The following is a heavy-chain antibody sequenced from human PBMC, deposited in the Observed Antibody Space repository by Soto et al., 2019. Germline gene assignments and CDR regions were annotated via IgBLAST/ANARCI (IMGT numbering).Heavy chain of an antibody. CDR3: ARWNGFGDS. J-gene: IGHJ4*02. V-gene: IGHV3-23*01. Sequence: QLLQSGGGLVQPGGSLRLSCAVSGFSLGPYGVTWVRQTPEKGLEWVKGFSGGSVAIFYADSVRGRFTISRDSSTAYLQMNNLRPEDTAVYFCARWNGFGDSWGQGSLVTVSS. CDR2: FSGGSVAI. CDR1: GFSLGPYG. D-gene: IGHD1-1*01.